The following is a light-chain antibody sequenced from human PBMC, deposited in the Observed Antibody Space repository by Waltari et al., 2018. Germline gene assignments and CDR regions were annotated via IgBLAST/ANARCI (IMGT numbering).Light chain of an antibody. CDR2: DAS. CDR3: QQFINYPLT. CDR1: QDIASA. V-gene: IGKV1D-13*01. J-gene: IGKJ3*01. Sequence: AIQLTPSPSSLSASVGHRIPITCRASQDIASALAWYGQTPGKAPQLPIYDASTLESGVPSRFSGSGSGTDFTLSISGLQPEDFATYYCQQFINYPLTFGPGTTVDIK.